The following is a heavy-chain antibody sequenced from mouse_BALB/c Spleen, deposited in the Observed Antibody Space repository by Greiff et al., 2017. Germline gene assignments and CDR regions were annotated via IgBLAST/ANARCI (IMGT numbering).Heavy chain of an antibody. Sequence: EVQLQESGPGLVKPSQSLSLTCSVTGYSITSGYYWNWIRQFPGNKLEWMGYISYDGSNNYNPSLKNRISITRDTSKNQFFLKLNSVTTEDTATYYCARVGRYEVLIDYWGQGTTLTVSS. J-gene: IGHJ2*01. D-gene: IGHD2-10*02. CDR3: ARVGRYEVLIDY. CDR2: ISYDGSN. V-gene: IGHV3-6*02. CDR1: GYSITSGYY.